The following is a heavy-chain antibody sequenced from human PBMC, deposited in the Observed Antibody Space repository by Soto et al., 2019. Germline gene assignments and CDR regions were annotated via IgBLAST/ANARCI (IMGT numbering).Heavy chain of an antibody. D-gene: IGHD3-9*01. CDR3: AGQWAAGYGAFDP. V-gene: IGHV4-4*02. Sequence: QVQLQESGPGLEKPSGTLSLTCAVSGGSISNNRWWTWVRQAPGKGLEWIGEIHGRGSTNYNLSLKSRATVSIDRSKNQFSLEMRAVTAADTAVYYCAGQWAAGYGAFDPWGQGTLVTVSS. CDR1: GGSISNNRW. CDR2: IHGRGST. J-gene: IGHJ5*02.